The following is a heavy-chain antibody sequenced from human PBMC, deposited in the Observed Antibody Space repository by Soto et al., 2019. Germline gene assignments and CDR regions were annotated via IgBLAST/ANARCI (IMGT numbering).Heavy chain of an antibody. CDR3: ARGSYYSGWV. V-gene: IGHV6-1*01. Sequence: PSQTLSLPCAISGDSVSSTGTAWSWIRQSPWRGLEWLGRTYYRSKWYSDYAVSVKSRITINPDTSKNQFSLQLNSVTPEDTAVYYCARGSYYSGWVWGQGTLVTVSS. J-gene: IGHJ4*02. CDR1: GDSVSSTGTA. D-gene: IGHD6-19*01. CDR2: TYYRSKWYS.